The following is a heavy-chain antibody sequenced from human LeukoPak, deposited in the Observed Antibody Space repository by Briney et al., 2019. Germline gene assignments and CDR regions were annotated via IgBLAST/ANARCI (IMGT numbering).Heavy chain of an antibody. V-gene: IGHV3-23*01. CDR2: ISGSGDIT. J-gene: IGHJ6*03. Sequence: PGGSLRLSCAASGFTFSAYVMSWVRQAPGKGLEWVSSISGSGDITYYTESAKGRFTISRDNSRNTLHLQMNSLRAEDTALYYCAKAHLPDYYYMDVWGKGTTVTVSS. CDR3: AKAHLPDYYYMDV. CDR1: GFTFSAYV.